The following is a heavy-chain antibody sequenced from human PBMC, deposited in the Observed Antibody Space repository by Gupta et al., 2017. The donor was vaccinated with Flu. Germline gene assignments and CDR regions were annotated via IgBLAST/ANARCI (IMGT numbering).Heavy chain of an antibody. CDR1: GGSFSSGDYY. CDR2: IYNSGIA. V-gene: IGHV4-61*02. Sequence: QVQLLESGPGLVKPSQTLSLICTVTGGSFSSGDYYWTWIRQSAGKGLEWNGRIYNSGIANYNPSLKSRVTISIDTSKNQFSLNLTSVTAADTAVYYCARTATNYVHYYGFDVWGQGTTVTVSS. CDR3: ARTATNYVHYYGFDV. D-gene: IGHD1-7*01. J-gene: IGHJ6*02.